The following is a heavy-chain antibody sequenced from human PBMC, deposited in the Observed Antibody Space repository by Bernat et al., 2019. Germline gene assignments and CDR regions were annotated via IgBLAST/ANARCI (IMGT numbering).Heavy chain of an antibody. CDR3: AREGYSSSSMYYYYYGMDV. J-gene: IGHJ6*02. CDR2: ISSSSSYI. Sequence: VQLVESGGGVVQPGGSLRLSCAASGFTFSSYSMNWVRQAPGKGLEWVSSISSSSSYIYYADSVKGRFTISRDSARNSLYLKMSSLRAEDTAVYYCAREGYSSSSMYYYYYGMDVWGQGTTVTVSS. D-gene: IGHD6-6*01. V-gene: IGHV3-21*01. CDR1: GFTFSSYS.